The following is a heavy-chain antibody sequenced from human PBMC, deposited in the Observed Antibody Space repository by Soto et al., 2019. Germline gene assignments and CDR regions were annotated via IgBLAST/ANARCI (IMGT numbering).Heavy chain of an antibody. V-gene: IGHV3-74*01. CDR3: ARGPRVSSTGTGAH. J-gene: IGHJ4*02. D-gene: IGHD1-1*01. Sequence: PGGSLRLSCAVSGFTFSASWMHWVRQVPGKGLTWVSRISDDGSTATYADSVKGRFVISRDNAKNSLYLEMNTLRVDDSGLYYCARGPRVSSTGTGAHWGRGTLVTVSS. CDR1: GFTFSASW. CDR2: ISDDGSTA.